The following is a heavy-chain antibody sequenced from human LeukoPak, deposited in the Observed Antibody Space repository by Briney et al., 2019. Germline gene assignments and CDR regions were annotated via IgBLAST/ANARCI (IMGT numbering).Heavy chain of an antibody. V-gene: IGHV3-48*04. Sequence: PGGSLRLSCAASGFTFSSYSMNWVRQAPGKGLEWVSYISSSSSTIYYADSVKGRFTISRDNAKDSLYLQMNSLRAEDTAVYYCARGLARVYYYDDSPLGYWGQGTLVTVSS. CDR2: ISSSSSTI. CDR1: GFTFSSYS. D-gene: IGHD3-22*01. CDR3: ARGLARVYYYDDSPLGY. J-gene: IGHJ4*02.